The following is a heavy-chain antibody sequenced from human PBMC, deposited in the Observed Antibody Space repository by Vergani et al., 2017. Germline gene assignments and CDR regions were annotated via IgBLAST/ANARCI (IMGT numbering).Heavy chain of an antibody. V-gene: IGHV4-31*03. CDR2: IYYSGST. CDR1: GGSISSGGYY. D-gene: IGHD1-26*01. CDR3: AREASGSYYGHAFDI. J-gene: IGHJ3*02. Sequence: QVQLQESGPGLVKPSQTLSLTCTVSGGSISSGGYYWSWIRQHPGKGLEWIGYIYYSGSTYYNPSLKRRVTISVDRSKNQFSLKLSSVTAADTAVYYCAREASGSYYGHAFDIWGQGTMVTVSS.